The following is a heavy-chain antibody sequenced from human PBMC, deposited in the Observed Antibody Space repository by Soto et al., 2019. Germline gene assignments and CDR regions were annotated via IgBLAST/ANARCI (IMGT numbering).Heavy chain of an antibody. V-gene: IGHV3-48*01. Sequence: GGSLRLSCAASGFTFSSYSMNWVRQAPGKGLEWVSYISSSSSTIYYADSVKGRFTISRDNAKNSLYLQMNSLRAEDTAVYYCARDWDVSSSSFFDYWGQGTLVTVSS. J-gene: IGHJ4*02. CDR2: ISSSSSTI. CDR3: ARDWDVSSSSFFDY. CDR1: GFTFSSYS. D-gene: IGHD6-13*01.